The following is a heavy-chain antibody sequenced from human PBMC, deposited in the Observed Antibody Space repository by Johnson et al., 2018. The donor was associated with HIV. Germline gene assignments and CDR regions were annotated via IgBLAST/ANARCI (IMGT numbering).Heavy chain of an antibody. CDR1: GFTFSSYW. CDR2: INSDGSST. J-gene: IGHJ3*02. V-gene: IGHV3-74*01. D-gene: IGHD4-23*01. CDR3: ARGTRYGGNSWDFDI. Sequence: MQLVESGGGLVQPGGSLRLSCAASGFTFSSYWMHWVRQAPGKGLVWVSRINSDGSSTSYADSVKGRFTISRDNAKNTLYLQMNSLRAEDTAVYYCARGTRYGGNSWDFDIWGQGTMVTVSS.